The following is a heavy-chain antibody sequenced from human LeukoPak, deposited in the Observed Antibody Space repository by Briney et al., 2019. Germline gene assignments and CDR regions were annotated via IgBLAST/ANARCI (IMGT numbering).Heavy chain of an antibody. J-gene: IGHJ4*02. CDR2: IKQDGSEK. Sequence: GGSLRLSCAASGFTFSSYWMSWVRQAPGKGLEWVANIKQDGSEKYYVDSVKGRFTISRDNAKNSLYLQMNSLRAEDTAAYYCAREQRRDGYDPLDYWGQGTLVTVSS. D-gene: IGHD5-24*01. CDR3: AREQRRDGYDPLDY. CDR1: GFTFSSYW. V-gene: IGHV3-7*01.